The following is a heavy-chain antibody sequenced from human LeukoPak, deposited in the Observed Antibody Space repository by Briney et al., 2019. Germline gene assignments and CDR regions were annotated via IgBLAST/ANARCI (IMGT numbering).Heavy chain of an antibody. D-gene: IGHD1-1*01. CDR2: FSHSGIT. J-gene: IGHJ4*02. CDR3: ARNGGHNQEH. Sequence: SGTLSLTCDVSGASISRGSWWSWVRQPPGKGLEWIGEFSHSGITNFNPSLKSRVTISVDKSRNQFSLNLISVTAADTAVYFCARNGGHNQEHWGQGTLVTVSS. V-gene: IGHV4-4*02. CDR1: GASISRGSW.